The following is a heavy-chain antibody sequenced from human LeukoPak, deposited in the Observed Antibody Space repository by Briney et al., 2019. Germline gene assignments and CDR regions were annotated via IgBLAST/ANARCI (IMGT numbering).Heavy chain of an antibody. CDR3: AKDSSGYSSGSFDY. CDR1: GFTFSSYA. D-gene: IGHD6-19*01. J-gene: IGHJ4*02. Sequence: GGSLRLSCAASGFTFSSYAMSWVRQAPGKGLEWVSAISGSGGGTYYADSVKGRFTISRDNSKNTLYLQMNSLRAEDTAVYYCAKDSSGYSSGSFDYWGQGTLVTVSS. CDR2: ISGSGGGT. V-gene: IGHV3-23*01.